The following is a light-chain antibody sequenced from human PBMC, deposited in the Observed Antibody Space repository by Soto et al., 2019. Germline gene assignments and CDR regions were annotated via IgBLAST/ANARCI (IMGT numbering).Light chain of an antibody. V-gene: IGKV1-39*01. J-gene: IGKJ1*01. CDR1: QNITKY. CDR3: QQPFSAPGT. CDR2: VTS. Sequence: DIQMTQSPSSLSASVGDRVSVTCRTSQNITKYLNWYQEKPWKDPKDLIYVTSNLDNGVPSRFSGSGSGTHFTLSISSLQPEDFATYYCQQPFSAPGTFGPGTRVEVK.